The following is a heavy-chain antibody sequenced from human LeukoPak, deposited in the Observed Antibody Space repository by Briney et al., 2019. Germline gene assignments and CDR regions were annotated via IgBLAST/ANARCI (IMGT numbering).Heavy chain of an antibody. CDR2: ISSGVTTR. Sequence: PGGSLRLSCAASGFTVNSNYLSWVRQAPGKGLEWISYISSGVTTRYYADSVKGRFTISRDDAKNSLYLQMNSLRAEDTAVYYCARFNLGWFDPWGQGTLVTVSS. CDR1: GFTVNSNY. J-gene: IGHJ5*02. V-gene: IGHV3-48*01. CDR3: ARFNLGWFDP. D-gene: IGHD1-14*01.